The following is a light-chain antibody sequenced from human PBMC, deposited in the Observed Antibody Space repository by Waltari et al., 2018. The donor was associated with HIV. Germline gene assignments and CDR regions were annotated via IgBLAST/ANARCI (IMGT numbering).Light chain of an antibody. CDR1: SSDVGGYNY. CDR3: RSYTSSSTRV. Sequence: QSALTQPASVSGSPGQSITISCTGTSSDVGGYNYVSWYQQHPGKATKLMIYEVSNRHSWVSNRFSGSKSGNTASLTTAGLQAEDEADYYCRSYTSSSTRVFGGGTNLTVL. V-gene: IGLV2-14*01. J-gene: IGLJ3*02. CDR2: EVS.